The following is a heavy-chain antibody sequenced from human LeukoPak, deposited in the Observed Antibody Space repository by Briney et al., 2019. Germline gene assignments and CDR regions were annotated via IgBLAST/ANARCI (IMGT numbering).Heavy chain of an antibody. Sequence: GGSLRLSCAASGFTFSSYGMSWVRQAPGKGLEWVSAVSGSGGTTYNADSVKGRFTISRDNSKNTLYLQMNSLRAEDTAVYFCAKGLSRLLTQGPRAFGIWGQGTMVIVSS. D-gene: IGHD2-15*01. CDR3: AKGLSRLLTQGPRAFGI. V-gene: IGHV3-23*01. CDR2: VSGSGGTT. J-gene: IGHJ3*02. CDR1: GFTFSSYG.